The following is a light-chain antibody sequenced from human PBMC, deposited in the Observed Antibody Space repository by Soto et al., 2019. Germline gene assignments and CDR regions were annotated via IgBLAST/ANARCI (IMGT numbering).Light chain of an antibody. CDR1: QSISTY. J-gene: IGKJ3*01. CDR3: QQSYTTPFT. CDR2: AAS. V-gene: IGKV1-39*01. Sequence: DIQMTQSPSSLSASVGDRVTITCRASQSISTYLNWYQQRPGKAPKLLIYAASTLQTGAPSRFGGSGSATDFPLTISSLQPEDFATYYCQQSYTTPFTFGPGTKVDIK.